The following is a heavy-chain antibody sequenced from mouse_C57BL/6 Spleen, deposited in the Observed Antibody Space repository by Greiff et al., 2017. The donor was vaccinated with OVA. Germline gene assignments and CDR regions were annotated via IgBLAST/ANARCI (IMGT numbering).Heavy chain of an antibody. D-gene: IGHD1-1*01. CDR2: IYPGDGDT. CDR3: ARSLITTVVATVDY. Sequence: VKLQESGPELVKPGASVKISCKASGYAFSSSWMNWVKQRPGKGLEWIGRIYPGDGDTNYNGKFKGKATLTADKSSSTAYMQLSSLTSEDSAVYFCARSLITTVVATVDYWGQGTTLTVSS. J-gene: IGHJ2*01. V-gene: IGHV1-82*01. CDR1: GYAFSSSW.